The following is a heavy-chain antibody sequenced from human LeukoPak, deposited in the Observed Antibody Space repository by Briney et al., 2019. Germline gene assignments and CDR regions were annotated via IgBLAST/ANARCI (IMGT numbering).Heavy chain of an antibody. V-gene: IGHV3-30*02. Sequence: GGSLRLSCAASGFTFSSYGMHWVRQAPGKGLEWVAFIRYDGGNKYYADSVKGRFTISRDNSKNTLYLQMNSLRAEDTAVYYCAKDHGGKDSDYWGQGTLVTVSS. D-gene: IGHD4-23*01. CDR3: AKDHGGKDSDY. CDR2: IRYDGGNK. CDR1: GFTFSSYG. J-gene: IGHJ4*02.